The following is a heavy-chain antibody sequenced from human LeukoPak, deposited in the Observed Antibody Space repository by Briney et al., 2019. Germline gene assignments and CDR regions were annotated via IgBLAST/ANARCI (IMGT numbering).Heavy chain of an antibody. CDR3: AREDCSGDGCYSLDY. CDR1: GGSIRSYY. V-gene: IGHV4-59*01. J-gene: IGHJ4*02. CDR2: IYYSGST. D-gene: IGHD2-15*01. Sequence: PSETLALTCTVSGGSIRSYYGSWIRQPPGKGLEWMGYIYYSGSTNYNPSLKSRVTISVDTSKTQFSLKLSSVTAADTAVYYCAREDCSGDGCYSLDYWGQGTLVTVFS.